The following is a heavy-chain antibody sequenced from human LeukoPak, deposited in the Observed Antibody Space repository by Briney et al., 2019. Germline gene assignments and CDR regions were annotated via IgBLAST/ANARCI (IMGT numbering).Heavy chain of an antibody. CDR1: GYTLTELS. D-gene: IGHD6-19*01. V-gene: IGHV1-24*01. Sequence: ASVTVSCKVSGYTLTELSMHWVRQAPGKGLEWMGGFDPEDGETIYAQKFQGRVTMTEDTSTDTAYMELSSLRSEDTAVYYCATYSSGWTRYYFDNWGQGTLVTVSS. CDR3: ATYSSGWTRYYFDN. CDR2: FDPEDGET. J-gene: IGHJ4*02.